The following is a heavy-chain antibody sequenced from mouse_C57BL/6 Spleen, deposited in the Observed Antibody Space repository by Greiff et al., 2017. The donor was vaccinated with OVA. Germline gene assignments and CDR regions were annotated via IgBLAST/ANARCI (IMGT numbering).Heavy chain of an antibody. J-gene: IGHJ1*03. Sequence: EVQLQQSGPELVKPGASVKISCKASGYTFTDYYMNWVKQSHGKSLEWIGDINPNNGGTSYNQKFKGKATLTVDKSSSTAYMELRSLTSEDSAVYYCARRYHREWYFDVWGTGTTVTVSS. CDR3: ARRYHREWYFDV. CDR2: INPNNGGT. D-gene: IGHD2-14*01. V-gene: IGHV1-26*01. CDR1: GYTFTDYY.